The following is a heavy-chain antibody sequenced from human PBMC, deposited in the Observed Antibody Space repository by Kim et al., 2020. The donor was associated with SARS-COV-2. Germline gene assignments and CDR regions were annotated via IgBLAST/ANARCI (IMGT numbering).Heavy chain of an antibody. D-gene: IGHD3-3*01. CDR2: INSDGSST. CDR3: ARDTIFGVVIAHGMDV. Sequence: GGSLRLSCAASGLSFSSYWMHWVRQAPGKGLVWVSRINSDGSSTSYADSVKGRFTISRENSKNTLYLQMNRLRAEDTAVYYCARDTIFGVVIAHGMDVWGQGTTVTVSS. CDR1: GLSFSSYW. V-gene: IGHV3-74*01. J-gene: IGHJ6*02.